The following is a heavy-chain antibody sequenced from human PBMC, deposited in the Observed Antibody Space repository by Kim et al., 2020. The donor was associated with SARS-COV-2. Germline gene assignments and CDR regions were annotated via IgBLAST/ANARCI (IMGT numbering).Heavy chain of an antibody. Sequence: SETLSLTCAVSSGSISITRYYWGWIRQPPGKGLEWIGTIYYSGSTYYNPSLKSRVSISVDTSKNRFSLKLSSVTAADTAVYFCAGGYNWNYEAGSRGMDVWGQGTTVTVSS. CDR3: AGGYNWNYEAGSRGMDV. CDR2: IYYSGST. V-gene: IGHV4-39*01. J-gene: IGHJ6*02. CDR1: SGSISITRYY. D-gene: IGHD1-7*01.